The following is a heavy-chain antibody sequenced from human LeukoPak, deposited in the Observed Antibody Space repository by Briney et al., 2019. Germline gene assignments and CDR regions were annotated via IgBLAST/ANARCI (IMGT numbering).Heavy chain of an antibody. D-gene: IGHD3-10*01. V-gene: IGHV3-74*01. Sequence: SGGSLRLSWAASGFTFSNYWMHWVRQAPGKGLVWVSRINSDGSITSYADSVKGRFTISRDNAKNTLYLQMNSLRAEDTAVYYCARGPMVRTNLFDYWGQGTLVTVSS. J-gene: IGHJ4*02. CDR1: GFTFSNYW. CDR2: INSDGSIT. CDR3: ARGPMVRTNLFDY.